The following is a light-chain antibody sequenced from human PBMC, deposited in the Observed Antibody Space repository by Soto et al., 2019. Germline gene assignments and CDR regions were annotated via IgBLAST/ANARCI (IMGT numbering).Light chain of an antibody. Sequence: DIQMTQSPSTLSASVGDRITITCRASQSISSWLAWYQQKSGKAPKVLIYKASSLESGVPSRFSGSGSGTEFTLTISSLQPDDFATYYCQQYKTYWSFCQGTKVEIK. V-gene: IGKV1-5*03. CDR2: KAS. J-gene: IGKJ1*01. CDR1: QSISSW. CDR3: QQYKTYWS.